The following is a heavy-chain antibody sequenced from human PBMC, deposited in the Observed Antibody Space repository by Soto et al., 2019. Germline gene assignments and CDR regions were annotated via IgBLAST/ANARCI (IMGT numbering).Heavy chain of an antibody. CDR1: EFTFS. J-gene: IGHJ3*02. V-gene: IGHV3-23*01. Sequence: GGSLRLSCVGSEFTFSMTWVRQAPGKGLEWVSMISNDGSSTYYADSVKGRFTISRDNSKKILYLQMDSLRAEDTAVYYCAQRPDAFDIWGQGTMVTVSS. CDR2: ISNDGSST. CDR3: AQRPDAFDI.